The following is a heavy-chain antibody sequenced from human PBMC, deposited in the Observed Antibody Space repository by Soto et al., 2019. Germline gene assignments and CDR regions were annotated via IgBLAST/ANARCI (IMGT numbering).Heavy chain of an antibody. V-gene: IGHV3-72*01. J-gene: IGHJ4*02. CDR3: VRGFNSFDS. CDR1: GLIFSDHY. CDR2: SRIKANNYIS. Sequence: EVQLVESGGGLVQPGGSLRLSCATSGLIFSDHYLDWVRQAPGRGLEWVGRSRIKANNYISQYAASVQGRFSISRDESKQSLFLEMNSLKSEDTAVYYCVRGFNSFDSWGQGTLVTVSS.